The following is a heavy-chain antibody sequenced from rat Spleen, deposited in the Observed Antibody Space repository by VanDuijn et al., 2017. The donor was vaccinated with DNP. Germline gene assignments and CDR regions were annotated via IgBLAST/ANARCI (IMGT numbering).Heavy chain of an antibody. CDR3: ARSELAYFAY. Sequence: QIQLRQSGAEPAKPGSSVKISCKASGYTFTSYYVGWIKQTTGQGLEYIGYVNTGSGGTNYNEKFKGKATLTIDKFSSTAFMQLSSLTPDDSAVYYCARSELAYFAYWGQGVMVTVSS. CDR1: GYTFTSYY. J-gene: IGHJ2*01. V-gene: IGHV1-43*01. CDR2: VNTGSGGT. D-gene: IGHD5-1*01.